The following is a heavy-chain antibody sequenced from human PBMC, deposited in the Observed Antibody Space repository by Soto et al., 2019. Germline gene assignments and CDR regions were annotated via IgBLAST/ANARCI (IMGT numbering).Heavy chain of an antibody. CDR2: IYYSGST. Sequence: SETLSLTCTVSGGSISSYYWSWIRQPPGKGLEWIGYIYYSGSTNYNPSLKSRVTISVDTSKNQFSLKLSSVTAADTAVYYCARSYYYDSSGYPRNHPFDYWGQGTLVTIS. D-gene: IGHD3-22*01. CDR3: ARSYYYDSSGYPRNHPFDY. V-gene: IGHV4-59*01. CDR1: GGSISSYY. J-gene: IGHJ4*02.